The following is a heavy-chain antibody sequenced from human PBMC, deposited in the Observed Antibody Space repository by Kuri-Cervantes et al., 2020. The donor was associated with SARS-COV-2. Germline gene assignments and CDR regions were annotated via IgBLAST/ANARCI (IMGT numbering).Heavy chain of an antibody. Sequence: GESLKISCAASGFTFSSYGMLWVRQAPGKGLEWVALIWYDGSNKYYADSVKGRFTISRDNSKNTLYLQMNGLRAEDTAVYYCAREKHYAMDVWGQGTTVTVSS. CDR1: GFTFSSYG. J-gene: IGHJ6*02. V-gene: IGHV3-33*01. CDR2: IWYDGSNK. CDR3: AREKHYAMDV.